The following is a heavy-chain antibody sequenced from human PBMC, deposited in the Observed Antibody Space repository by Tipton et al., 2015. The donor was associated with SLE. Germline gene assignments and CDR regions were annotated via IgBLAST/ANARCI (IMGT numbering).Heavy chain of an antibody. D-gene: IGHD3-22*01. CDR3: GRGVYSEGSVGMDV. J-gene: IGHJ6*02. Sequence: SLRLSCAASGFTFSSYWMSWVRQAPGKGLEWVANIKQDGSNKYYVDSVKGRFTISRDNAKNSLYLQMNSLRGEDTAVYYCGRGVYSEGSVGMDVWGQGTTVTVSS. CDR1: GFTFSSYW. V-gene: IGHV3-7*01. CDR2: IKQDGSNK.